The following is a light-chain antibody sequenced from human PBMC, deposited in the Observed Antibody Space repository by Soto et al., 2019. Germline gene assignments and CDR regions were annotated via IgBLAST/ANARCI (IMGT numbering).Light chain of an antibody. CDR3: AAWDDSLSGSYVV. V-gene: IGLV1-47*01. CDR2: RNN. CDR1: SSNIGSNY. Sequence: QSVLTQPPSASGTPGQRVTIPCSGSSSNIGSNYVYWYQQLPGTAPKLLIYRNNQRPSGVPDRFSGSKSGTSASLAISGLRSEDEADYYCAAWDDSLSGSYVVFGGGTKVTVL. J-gene: IGLJ2*01.